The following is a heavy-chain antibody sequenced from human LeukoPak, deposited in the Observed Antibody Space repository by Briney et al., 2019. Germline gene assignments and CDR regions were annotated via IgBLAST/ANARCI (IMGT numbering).Heavy chain of an antibody. CDR3: ARDPVQYCGGDCYYDY. J-gene: IGHJ4*02. Sequence: GGSLRLSCAASGFTFSSYWMSWVRQAPGKGLEGVANIKQDRSEKYYVDSVKGRFTISRDNANNSLYLQMNSLRAEDTAVYYCARDPVQYCGGDCYYDYWGQGTLVTVSS. D-gene: IGHD2-21*01. V-gene: IGHV3-7*01. CDR1: GFTFSSYW. CDR2: IKQDRSEK.